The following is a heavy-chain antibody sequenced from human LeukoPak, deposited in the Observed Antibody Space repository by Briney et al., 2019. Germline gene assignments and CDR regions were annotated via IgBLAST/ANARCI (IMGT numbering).Heavy chain of an antibody. CDR1: GGSISSSSYY. CDR3: ARYYYDSVLFDY. V-gene: IGHV4-39*07. D-gene: IGHD3-22*01. Sequence: SETLSLTCTVSGGSISSSSYYWGWIRQPPGKGLEWIGIIYYSGSTYYNPSLKSRVTISVDRSKNQFSLKLSSVTAADTAVYYCARYYYDSVLFDYWGQGTLVTVSS. J-gene: IGHJ4*02. CDR2: IYYSGST.